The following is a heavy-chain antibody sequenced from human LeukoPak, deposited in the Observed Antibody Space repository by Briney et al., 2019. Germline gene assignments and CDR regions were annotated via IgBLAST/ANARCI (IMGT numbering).Heavy chain of an antibody. CDR3: AIEFATVVVSAVISAFDI. CDR2: INPSGGST. CDR1: GYTFTSYY. V-gene: IGHV1-46*01. Sequence: ASVKVSCKASGYTFTSYYMHWVRQAPGQGLEWMGIINPSGGSTSYAQKFQGRVTMTRDTSKSTVYMELSRLRSDDTAVYYCAIEFATVVVSAVISAFDIWGQGTMVTVSS. J-gene: IGHJ3*02. D-gene: IGHD2-2*02.